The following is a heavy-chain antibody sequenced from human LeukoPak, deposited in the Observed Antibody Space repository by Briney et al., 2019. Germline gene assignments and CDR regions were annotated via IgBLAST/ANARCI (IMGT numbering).Heavy chain of an antibody. J-gene: IGHJ6*03. CDR3: ARGFCSGGSCYSNYYYYYYMDV. CDR1: GGSFSGYY. D-gene: IGHD2-15*01. CDR2: INHSGST. V-gene: IGHV4-34*01. Sequence: SSETLSLTCAVYGGSFSGYYWSWIRQPPGKGLEWIGEINHSGSTNYNPSLKSRVTISVDTSKNQFSLKLSSVTAADTAVYYCARGFCSGGSCYSNYYYYYYMDVWGKGTTVTVSS.